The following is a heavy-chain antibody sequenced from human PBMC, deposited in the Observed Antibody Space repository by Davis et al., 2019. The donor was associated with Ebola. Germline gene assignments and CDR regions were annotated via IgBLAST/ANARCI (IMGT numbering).Heavy chain of an antibody. CDR2: MNPNSGNT. J-gene: IGHJ5*02. CDR3: ARDHITMVQGVNERGGFDP. Sequence: ASVKVSCKASGYTFTSYDINWVRQATGQGLEWMGWMNPNSGNTGYAQKFQGRVSMSRNTSISTAYMELSSLRSEDTAVYYCARDHITMVQGVNERGGFDPWGQGTLVTVSS. V-gene: IGHV1-8*01. CDR1: GYTFTSYD. D-gene: IGHD3-10*01.